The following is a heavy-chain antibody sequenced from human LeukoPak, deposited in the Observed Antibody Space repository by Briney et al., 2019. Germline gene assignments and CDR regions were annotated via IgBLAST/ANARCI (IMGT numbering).Heavy chain of an antibody. V-gene: IGHV4-61*08. D-gene: IGHD5-12*01. J-gene: IGHJ4*02. Sequence: SETLSLTCTVSGGSVHNGGYYWSWIRQPLGKGLEWIGYIYYTGTANYNPSLKSRVTISVDTSKNQFSLKLNSVTTADTAVYYCARVPGYSGYAPLDYWGQGTLVTVSS. CDR1: GGSVHNGGYY. CDR2: IYYTGTA. CDR3: ARVPGYSGYAPLDY.